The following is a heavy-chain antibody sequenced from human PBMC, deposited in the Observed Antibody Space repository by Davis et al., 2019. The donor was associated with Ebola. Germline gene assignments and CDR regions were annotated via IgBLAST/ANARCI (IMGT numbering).Heavy chain of an antibody. Sequence: GESLKISCKGSGYSFTSYWIGWVRQMPGKGLEWMGIIYPDDSDTRYSPSFQGQVTISADKSISTAYLQWSSLKASDTAMYYCGTVYSGSYYAFDIWGQGTMVTVSS. D-gene: IGHD1-26*01. CDR2: IYPDDSDT. J-gene: IGHJ3*02. V-gene: IGHV5-51*01. CDR1: GYSFTSYW. CDR3: GTVYSGSYYAFDI.